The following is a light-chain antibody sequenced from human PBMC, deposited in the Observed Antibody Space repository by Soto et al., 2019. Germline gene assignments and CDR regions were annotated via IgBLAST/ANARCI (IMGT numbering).Light chain of an antibody. CDR2: TAS. CDR1: QDISTW. V-gene: IGKV1-12*01. Sequence: DIQMTQSPSFVSASVGDRVTITCRASQDISTWLAWYQQKPGRAPNLLIYTASSLQSGVPSRFSGSGSGTDFTPTISSLQPEDFATYYCQQANSFPYTFGQGTKLEIK. J-gene: IGKJ2*01. CDR3: QQANSFPYT.